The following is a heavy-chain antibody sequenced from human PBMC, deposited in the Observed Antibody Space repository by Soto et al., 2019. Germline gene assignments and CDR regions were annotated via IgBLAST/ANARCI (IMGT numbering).Heavy chain of an antibody. CDR2: IFYSGST. J-gene: IGHJ4*02. CDR3: ASMIGDPVLSFDS. V-gene: IGHV4-59*01. D-gene: IGHD3-10*02. Sequence: ASETLSLTCTVSGGSISSYYWSWIRQPPGKGLEWIGFIFYSGSTSYNPSLKSRVTISIDTSENQFSLKLSSVTAADTAVYYCASMIGDPVLSFDSWGQGTLVTVSS. CDR1: GGSISSYY.